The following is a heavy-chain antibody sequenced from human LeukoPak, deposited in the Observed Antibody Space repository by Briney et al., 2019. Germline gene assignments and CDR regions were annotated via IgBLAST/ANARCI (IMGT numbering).Heavy chain of an antibody. CDR1: GFTLSSYA. CDR2: ISCSGAGT. D-gene: IGHD2-8*01. CDR3: AKMVREFYTISYYFDY. Sequence: GGSLRLSCAVSGFTLSSYAMNWVRQAPGKGLEWVSGISCSGAGTYYADSVKGRFTISRDNSKNTLYLQMNILRAEDTAVYYCAKMVREFYTISYYFDYWGQGPLVTVSS. V-gene: IGHV3-23*01. J-gene: IGHJ4*02.